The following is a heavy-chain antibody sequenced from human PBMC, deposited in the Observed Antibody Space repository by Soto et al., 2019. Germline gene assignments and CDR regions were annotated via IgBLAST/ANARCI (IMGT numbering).Heavy chain of an antibody. J-gene: IGHJ6*02. D-gene: IGHD2-15*01. CDR3: ARDRGYDAHDYYYNAMDV. V-gene: IGHV1-69*13. Sequence: GASVKVSCKASGGTFSSYAISWVRQAPGQGLEWMGGIIPIFGTANYAQKFQGRVTITADESTSTAYMELSSLGVEDTAVYYCARDRGYDAHDYYYNAMDVWGQGTTVTVSS. CDR2: IIPIFGTA. CDR1: GGTFSSYA.